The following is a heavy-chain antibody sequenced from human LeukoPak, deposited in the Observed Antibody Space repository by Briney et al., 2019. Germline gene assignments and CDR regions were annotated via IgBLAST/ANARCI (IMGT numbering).Heavy chain of an antibody. CDR1: GISLSSYW. Sequence: GGSLRLSCTTSGISLSSYWMHWVRQVPGKGLVWVSRINSDGTRTDYADSVKGRFTISRDNAKNTLYLQMNSLRAEDTSVYYCASELATGYWGQGTLVTVSS. CDR3: ASELATGY. J-gene: IGHJ4*02. D-gene: IGHD3-9*01. V-gene: IGHV3-74*01. CDR2: INSDGTRT.